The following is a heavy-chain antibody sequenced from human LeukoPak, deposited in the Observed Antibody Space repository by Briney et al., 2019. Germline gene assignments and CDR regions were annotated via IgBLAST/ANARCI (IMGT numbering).Heavy chain of an antibody. Sequence: GGSLRLSCAASGFTFSSYWMNWARQAPGKGLEWVASINHNGNVNYYVDSVMGRFTISRDNAKNSLYLQMSNLRAEDTAVYLCARGGGLDVWSQGATVTVSS. D-gene: IGHD3-16*01. CDR2: INHNGNVN. CDR1: GFTFSSYW. V-gene: IGHV3-7*03. J-gene: IGHJ6*02. CDR3: ARGGGLDV.